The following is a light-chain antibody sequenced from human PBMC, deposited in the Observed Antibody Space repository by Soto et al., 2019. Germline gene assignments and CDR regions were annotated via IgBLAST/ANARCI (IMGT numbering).Light chain of an antibody. J-gene: IGLJ1*01. CDR3: SSYTRSSARV. CDR1: SSDVGGYNH. Sequence: QSALTQSASVSGSPGQAITISCTGTSSDVGGYNHVSWYQQHPGKAPKLLIYDVSNRPSGISNRFSGSKPGNTASLTISGLQAEDEADYFCSSYTRSSARVFGTGTKVTVL. V-gene: IGLV2-14*01. CDR2: DVS.